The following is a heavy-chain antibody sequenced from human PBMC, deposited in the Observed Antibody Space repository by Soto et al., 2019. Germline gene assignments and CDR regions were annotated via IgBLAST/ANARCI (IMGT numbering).Heavy chain of an antibody. D-gene: IGHD2-15*01. CDR3: ARVKSVDNGMDV. J-gene: IGHJ6*02. V-gene: IGHV3-21*01. Sequence: GGFLRLSCVASGFIFITYGRNWVRQAPGKGLEWVSSITSSGSYRYYADSVKGRFTISRDNAKNSLYLQMDSLRAEDTAVYYCARVKSVDNGMDVWGQGTAVTVSS. CDR1: GFIFITYG. CDR2: ITSSGSYR.